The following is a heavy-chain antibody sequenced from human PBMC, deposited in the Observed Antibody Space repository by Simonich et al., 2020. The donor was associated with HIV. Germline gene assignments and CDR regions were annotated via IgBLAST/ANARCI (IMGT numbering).Heavy chain of an antibody. J-gene: IGHJ4*02. CDR1: GGSFSGYY. V-gene: IGHV4-34*01. CDR3: ARRHPTTVTTPYFDY. D-gene: IGHD4-17*01. CDR2: INHSGST. Sequence: QVQLQQWGAGLLKPSETLSLTCAGYGGSFSGYYWSWIRQPTVKGLAWIGEINHSGSTNYNPSLKSRFTISVDTSKNQFSLKLSSVTAADTAVYYCARRHPTTVTTPYFDYWGQGTLVTVSS.